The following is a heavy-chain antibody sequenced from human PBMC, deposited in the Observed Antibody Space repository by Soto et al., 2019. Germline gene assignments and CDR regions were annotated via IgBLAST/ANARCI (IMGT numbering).Heavy chain of an antibody. Sequence: SETLSLTCTVSGGSISSYYWSWIRQPPGKGLEWIGYIYYSGSTNYNPSLKSRVTISVDTSKNQFSLKLSSVTAADTAVYYCARRRTGTTFGSYNWFDPWGQGTLVTFSS. CDR3: ARRRTGTTFGSYNWFDP. V-gene: IGHV4-59*08. CDR2: IYYSGST. CDR1: GGSISSYY. D-gene: IGHD1-1*01. J-gene: IGHJ5*02.